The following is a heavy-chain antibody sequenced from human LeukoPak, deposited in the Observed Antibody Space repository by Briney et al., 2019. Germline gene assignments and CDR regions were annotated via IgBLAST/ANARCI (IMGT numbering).Heavy chain of an antibody. J-gene: IGHJ3*02. CDR2: IYPGDSDT. D-gene: IGHD3-3*01. CDR3: ARVMTYYDFWSGPDAFDI. CDR1: GYSFTSYW. V-gene: IGHV5-51*01. Sequence: GESLKISCKGSGYSFTSYWIGWVRQMPGKGLEWMGIIYPGDSDTRYSPSFQGQVTISADKSISTAYLQWSSLKASDTAMYYCARVMTYYDFWSGPDAFDIWGQGTMVTVSS.